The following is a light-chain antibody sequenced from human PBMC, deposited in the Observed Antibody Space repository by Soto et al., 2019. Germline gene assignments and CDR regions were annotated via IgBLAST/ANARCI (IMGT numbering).Light chain of an antibody. Sequence: QSVLTQPPSVSAAPGQKVTISCSGSSSNIGNNYVSWYQQLPGTAPKLLIYENNKRPSGIPDRFSGSKSGTSATLGITGLQTGDEADYYCGTWDSSLSAGDVFGTGTKLTVV. CDR2: ENN. CDR1: SSNIGNNY. J-gene: IGLJ1*01. V-gene: IGLV1-51*02. CDR3: GTWDSSLSAGDV.